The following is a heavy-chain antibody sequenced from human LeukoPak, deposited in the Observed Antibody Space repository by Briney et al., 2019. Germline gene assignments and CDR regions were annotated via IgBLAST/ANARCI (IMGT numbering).Heavy chain of an antibody. Sequence: ASVKVSCKASGYTFTRYYMHWGRQAPGQGLVWMGWINPNSGGTNYAQKFQGRVTMTRDTSISTAYMELSRLRSDDTAVYYCARDPGYDSSGTSRFDYWGQGTLVTVSS. D-gene: IGHD3-22*01. J-gene: IGHJ4*02. CDR3: ARDPGYDSSGTSRFDY. CDR1: GYTFTRYY. CDR2: INPNSGGT. V-gene: IGHV1-2*02.